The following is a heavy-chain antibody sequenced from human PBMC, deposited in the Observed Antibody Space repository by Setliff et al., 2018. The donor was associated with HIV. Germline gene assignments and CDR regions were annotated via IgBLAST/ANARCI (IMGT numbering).Heavy chain of an antibody. CDR3: ARYPGSGYYYAPFDY. D-gene: IGHD3-22*01. J-gene: IGHJ4*02. Sequence: TGGSLRLSCAASGFTFSSCAMSWVRQAPGKGLEWVLVISGSGASTYYADSVKGRFTISRDNSKNTLYLQMNSLRVEDTAVYYCARYPGSGYYYAPFDYWGQGTLVTVSS. CDR1: GFTFSSCA. V-gene: IGHV3-23*01. CDR2: ISGSGAST.